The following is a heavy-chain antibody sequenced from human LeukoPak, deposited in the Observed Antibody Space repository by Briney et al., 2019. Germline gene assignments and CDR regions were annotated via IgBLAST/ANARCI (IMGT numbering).Heavy chain of an antibody. J-gene: IGHJ4*02. CDR3: ARALVGASSKDPDY. CDR1: GFTFSSYW. D-gene: IGHD1-26*01. Sequence: GGSPRLSCAASGFTFSSYWMHWVRQAPGKGLVWVSRLNSDGSSTSYADSVKGRFTISRDNAKDTLYLQMNSLRAEDTAMYYCARALVGASSKDPDYWGQGTLVTVSS. V-gene: IGHV3-74*01. CDR2: LNSDGSST.